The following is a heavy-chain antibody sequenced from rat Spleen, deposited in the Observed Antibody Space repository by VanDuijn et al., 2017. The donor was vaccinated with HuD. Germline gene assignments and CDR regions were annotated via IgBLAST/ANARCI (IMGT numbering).Heavy chain of an antibody. J-gene: IGHJ2*01. Sequence: EVQLVESGGGLVQPGRSLKLSCAASGFKFSDYWMTWIRQTPTKGLEWVASISYDGSSTYYRDSVKGRFTISRDNAKSTLFLQMDSLRSEDTATFYCTTVGNYFNYWGQGVMVTVSS. V-gene: IGHV5-20*01. CDR3: TTVGNYFNY. CDR2: ISYDGSST. CDR1: GFKFSDYW.